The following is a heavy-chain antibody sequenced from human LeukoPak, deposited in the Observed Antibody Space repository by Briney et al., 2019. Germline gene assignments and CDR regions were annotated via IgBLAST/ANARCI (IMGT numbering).Heavy chain of an antibody. J-gene: IGHJ3*02. V-gene: IGHV1-58*02. CDR3: AAVRGDSSGDAFDI. Sequence: GASVKVSCKASGFTFTSSAMQWVRQARGQRLEWIGWIVVGSGNTNYAQKFQERVTITRDMSTSTAYMELSSLRSEDTAVYYCAAVRGDSSGDAFDIWGQGTMVTVSS. CDR1: GFTFTSSA. D-gene: IGHD6-19*01. CDR2: IVVGSGNT.